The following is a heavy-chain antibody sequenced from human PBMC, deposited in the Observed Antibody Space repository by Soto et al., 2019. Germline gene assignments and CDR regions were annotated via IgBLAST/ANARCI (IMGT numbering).Heavy chain of an antibody. CDR3: ATRVQDPGKYYYGMDV. CDR1: GYSFTSYW. V-gene: IGHV5-51*01. CDR2: IYPGDSDT. J-gene: IGHJ6*02. D-gene: IGHD6-13*01. Sequence: GESLKISCKGSGYSFTSYWIGWVRQMLGKGLEWMGIIYPGDSDTRYSPSFQGQVTISADKSISTAYLQWSSLKASDTAMYCCATRVQDPGKYYYGMDVWGQGTTVTVSS.